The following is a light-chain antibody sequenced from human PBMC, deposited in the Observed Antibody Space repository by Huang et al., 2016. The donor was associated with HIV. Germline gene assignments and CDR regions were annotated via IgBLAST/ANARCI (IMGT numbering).Light chain of an antibody. V-gene: IGKV3-15*01. CDR2: GSS. CDR3: QQYNTSPRT. Sequence: ENLMTQSPSTLSVSPGESATLSCRASQSVFKNLAWYQQKPVQAPKLLIYGSSTRAAGIPARFSGSGSGTDFTLTISSLQSEDFAVYYCQQYNTSPRTFGQGTKVEV. J-gene: IGKJ1*01. CDR1: QSVFKN.